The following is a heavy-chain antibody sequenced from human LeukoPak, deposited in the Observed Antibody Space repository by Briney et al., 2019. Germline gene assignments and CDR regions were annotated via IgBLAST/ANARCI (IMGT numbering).Heavy chain of an antibody. CDR3: ARMYYDILTGPPAHFDY. CDR2: IYYSGST. Sequence: PSETLSLTCTVSGGSISSYYWSWIRQPPGKGLEWIGYIYYSGSTNYNPSLKSRVTISVDTSKNQFSLKLSSVTAADTAVYYCARMYYDILTGPPAHFDYWGQGTLVTVSS. D-gene: IGHD3-9*01. V-gene: IGHV4-59*08. J-gene: IGHJ4*02. CDR1: GGSISSYY.